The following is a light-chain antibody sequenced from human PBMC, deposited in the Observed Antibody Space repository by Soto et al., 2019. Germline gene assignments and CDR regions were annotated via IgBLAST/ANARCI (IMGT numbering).Light chain of an antibody. CDR3: QHYGSSTIT. Sequence: EIVLTQSPGTLSLSPGERATLSCRASQSFSRNYLAWYQQKPGQAPRLLIYGASSRATGIPGRFSGSGSGTGFTLTISRLEPEDFAVYYCQHYGSSTITFGQGTRLEIK. CDR1: QSFSRNY. J-gene: IGKJ5*01. V-gene: IGKV3-20*01. CDR2: GAS.